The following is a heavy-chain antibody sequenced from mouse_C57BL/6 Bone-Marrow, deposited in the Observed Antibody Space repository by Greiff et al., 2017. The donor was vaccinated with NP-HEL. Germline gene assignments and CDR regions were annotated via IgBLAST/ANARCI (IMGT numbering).Heavy chain of an antibody. CDR3: ERGTPELWYFDV. Sequence: VQLQQSGAELVRPGTSVKISCKASGYTFTNYWIGWAKQSPGHGLEWIGDIYPGGGCTNYNQKFKGKATLTVDKSSSPAYMQLRSLTSEDSAIAVYERGTPELWYFDVWGKGTTVTVSS. CDR1: GYTFTNYW. V-gene: IGHV1-63*01. D-gene: IGHD3-3*01. CDR2: IYPGGGCT. J-gene: IGHJ1*03.